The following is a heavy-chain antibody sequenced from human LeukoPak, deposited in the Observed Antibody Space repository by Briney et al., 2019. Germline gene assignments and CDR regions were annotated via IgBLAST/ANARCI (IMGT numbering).Heavy chain of an antibody. Sequence: GGSLRLSCAASGFTFSSYWMSWVRQAPGKGLEWVANIKQDGSEKYYVDSVKGRFTISRDNAKNSLYLQMNSLRAEDTAVYYCATSGYYYYFDYRGQGTLVTVSS. CDR1: GFTFSSYW. D-gene: IGHD3-3*01. J-gene: IGHJ4*02. CDR3: ATSGYYYYFDY. V-gene: IGHV3-7*01. CDR2: IKQDGSEK.